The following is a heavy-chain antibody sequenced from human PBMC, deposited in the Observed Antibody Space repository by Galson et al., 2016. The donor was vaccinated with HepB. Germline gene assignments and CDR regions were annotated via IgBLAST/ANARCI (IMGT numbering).Heavy chain of an antibody. V-gene: IGHV3-66*01. CDR3: AKECRGGSCYPPETEG. Sequence: SLRLSCAASGFTVSNNYMSWVRQAPGKGLDWVSVIYSGGSTHYADSVKGRFSISRDSSKNTLYLHMNSLRVEDTAVYYCAKECRGGSCYPPETEGWGQGTLVTVSS. D-gene: IGHD2-15*01. CDR2: IYSGGST. J-gene: IGHJ4*02. CDR1: GFTVSNNY.